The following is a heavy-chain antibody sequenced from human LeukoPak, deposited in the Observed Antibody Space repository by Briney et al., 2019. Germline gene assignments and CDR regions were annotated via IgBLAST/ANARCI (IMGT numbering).Heavy chain of an antibody. J-gene: IGHJ4*02. CDR3: ASTSTSGWYDTIDY. Sequence: PGGSLRLSCAASGFTFSSYAMSWVRQAPGKGLEWVSAISGSGGSTYYADSVKGRFTISRDNSKNTLYLQMNSLRAEDTAVYYCASTSTSGWYDTIDYWGQGTLVTVSS. CDR1: GFTFSSYA. CDR2: ISGSGGST. V-gene: IGHV3-23*01. D-gene: IGHD6-19*01.